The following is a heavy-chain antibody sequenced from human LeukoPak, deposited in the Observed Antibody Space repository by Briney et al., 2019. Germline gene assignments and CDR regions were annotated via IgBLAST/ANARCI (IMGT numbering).Heavy chain of an antibody. Sequence: ASVKVSCKASGYTFTNYDIHWVRQATGQGLEWMGWMNPYSGNTGYAQNFQGRITITRNTSISTAYMELSSLRSDDTAVYFCARDNSVGDYAWWFDPWGQGTLVTVSS. CDR1: GYTFTNYD. D-gene: IGHD1-26*01. J-gene: IGHJ5*02. CDR2: MNPYSGNT. CDR3: ARDNSVGDYAWWFDP. V-gene: IGHV1-8*03.